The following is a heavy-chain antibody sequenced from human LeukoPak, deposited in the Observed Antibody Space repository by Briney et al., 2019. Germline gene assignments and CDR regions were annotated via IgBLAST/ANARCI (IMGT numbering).Heavy chain of an antibody. CDR1: GYSISSSYY. Sequence: SETLSLTCTVSGYSISSSYYWSWIRQPPGKGLEWIGYIYYSGSTNYNPTLKSRVTISVDTSKNQFSLKLSSVAAADTAVYYCARSGYDILTGYPDAFDIWGQGTMVTVSS. V-gene: IGHV4-61*01. J-gene: IGHJ3*02. CDR3: ARSGYDILTGYPDAFDI. D-gene: IGHD3-9*01. CDR2: IYYSGST.